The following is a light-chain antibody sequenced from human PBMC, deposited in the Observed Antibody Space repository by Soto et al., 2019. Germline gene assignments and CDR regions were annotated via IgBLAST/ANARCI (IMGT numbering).Light chain of an antibody. CDR1: HSIGNN. CDR2: GAS. CDR3: LQYGDWPPEYN. J-gene: IGKJ2*01. V-gene: IGKV3-15*01. Sequence: EMVITQSPATLSVSPGERATLSCRASHSIGNNLAWLQQRPGQAPSLLFYGASTSAPGIPARFSASGSRTAFTLTVSSLQSEDFAVYSWLQYGDWPPEYNVGQGTKVEI.